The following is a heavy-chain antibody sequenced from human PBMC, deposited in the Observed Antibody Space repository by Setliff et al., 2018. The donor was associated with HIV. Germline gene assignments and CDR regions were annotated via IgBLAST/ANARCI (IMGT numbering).Heavy chain of an antibody. CDR3: AREQQLALDY. V-gene: IGHV4-39*07. CDR2: IYSSGST. J-gene: IGHJ4*02. CDR1: GGSISSSSYY. D-gene: IGHD6-13*01. Sequence: SETLSLTCTVSGGSISSSSYYWGWIRQPPGKGLEWIGSIYSSGSTYYNPSLKSRVTISVDTSKNQFSLKLSSVTAADTAVYYCAREQQLALDYWGQGTLVTVSS.